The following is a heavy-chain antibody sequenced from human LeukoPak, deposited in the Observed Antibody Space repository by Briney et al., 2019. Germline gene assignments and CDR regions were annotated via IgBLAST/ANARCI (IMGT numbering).Heavy chain of an antibody. CDR2: IYYSGST. V-gene: IGHV4-59*01. J-gene: IGHJ4*02. D-gene: IGHD5-12*01. CDR3: AKLTSGWVVAAFDF. Sequence: KSSETLSLTCTVSGGSISSYYWSWIRQPPGKGLEWIGYIYYSGSTNYNPSLKSRVTISVDTSKNQFSLKLTSVTAADTAVYYCAKLTSGWVVAAFDFWGQRTLVSVSS. CDR1: GGSISSYY.